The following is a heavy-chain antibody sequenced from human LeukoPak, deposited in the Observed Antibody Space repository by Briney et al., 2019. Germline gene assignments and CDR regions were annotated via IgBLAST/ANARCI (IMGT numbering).Heavy chain of an antibody. CDR2: IIPIFGTA. CDR3: ARGPIFGVVIMDYYYMDV. V-gene: IGHV1-69*13. D-gene: IGHD3-3*01. J-gene: IGHJ6*03. CDR1: GGTFSSYA. Sequence: ASAKVSCKASGGTFSSYAISWVRQAPGQGLEWMGGIIPIFGTANYAQKFQGRVTITADESTSTAYMELSSLRSEDTAVYYCARGPIFGVVIMDYYYMDVWGKGTTVTVSS.